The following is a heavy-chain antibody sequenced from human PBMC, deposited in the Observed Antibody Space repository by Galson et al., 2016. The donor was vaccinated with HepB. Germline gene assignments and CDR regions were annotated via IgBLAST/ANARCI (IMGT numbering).Heavy chain of an antibody. D-gene: IGHD2-15*01. CDR2: INPVDSEI. V-gene: IGHV5-51*01. CDR3: ARLLHGSWADTFDI. Sequence: QSGAEVKEPGESLRISCEGSGYSFTNNWIGWVRQMPGKGLEWMGIINPVDSEIRYSPSLEGQVTISADKSIKTAYLQWNSLKASDTAMYYCARLLHGSWADTFDIWGQGTMVTVSS. CDR1: GYSFTNNW. J-gene: IGHJ3*02.